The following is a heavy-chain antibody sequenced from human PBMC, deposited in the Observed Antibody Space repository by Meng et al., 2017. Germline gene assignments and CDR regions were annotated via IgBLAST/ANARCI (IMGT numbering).Heavy chain of an antibody. CDR1: GDSVTVGSHY. J-gene: IGHJ4*02. Sequence: QVQLQAAGPGLVSPSETLSLTCTVSGDSVTVGSHYWSWIRQPPGKGLEWIGYIDYGGSTSYNPSPRSRVTISVDTSNNQFSLKLSSVTAADTAVFYCARTRGDYYFDYWGQGTLVTVSS. CDR3: ARTRGDYYFDY. D-gene: IGHD3-16*01. V-gene: IGHV4-61*01. CDR2: IDYGGST.